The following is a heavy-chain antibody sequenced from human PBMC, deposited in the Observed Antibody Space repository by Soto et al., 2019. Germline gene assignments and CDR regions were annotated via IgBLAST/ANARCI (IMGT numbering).Heavy chain of an antibody. Sequence: LRLSCAASEFTFSNYAMHWVRQAPGKGLQWLAVISYDGNNKYYADSVEGRFTISRDNSKNTVYLQMNSLRLEDTAVYYCARGPSYSDSYFDLWRQGTLVTGSS. D-gene: IGHD4-17*01. CDR2: ISYDGNNK. J-gene: IGHJ4*02. CDR1: EFTFSNYA. CDR3: ARGPSYSDSYFDL. V-gene: IGHV3-30*03.